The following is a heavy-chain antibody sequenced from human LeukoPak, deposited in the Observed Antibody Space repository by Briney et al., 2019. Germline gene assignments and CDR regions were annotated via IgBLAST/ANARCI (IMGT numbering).Heavy chain of an antibody. Sequence: SQTLSLTCAISGDSVSSNSAAWNWIRQSPSRGLEWLGRTYYRSKWYNDYAVSVKSRITINPDTSKNQFSLQLNSLTPEDTAVYYCARDRGIAAAGTYYYYGMDVWGQGTTVTVSS. J-gene: IGHJ6*02. CDR1: GDSVSSNSAA. V-gene: IGHV6-1*01. CDR2: TYYRSKWYN. D-gene: IGHD6-13*01. CDR3: ARDRGIAAAGTYYYYGMDV.